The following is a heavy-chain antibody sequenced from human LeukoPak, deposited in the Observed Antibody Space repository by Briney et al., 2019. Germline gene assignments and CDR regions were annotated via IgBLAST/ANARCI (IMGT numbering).Heavy chain of an antibody. CDR2: IYTSGST. D-gene: IGHD3-3*01. CDR1: GGSISSYY. J-gene: IGHJ4*02. V-gene: IGHV4-4*07. CDR3: ARDKSVDFWSGYYTLFDY. Sequence: SETLSLTCTVSGGSISSYYRSWIRQPAGKGLEWIGRIYTSGSTNYNRSLKSRVTMSVDTSKNQFSLKLSSVTAADTAVYYCARDKSVDFWSGYYTLFDYWGQGTLVTVSS.